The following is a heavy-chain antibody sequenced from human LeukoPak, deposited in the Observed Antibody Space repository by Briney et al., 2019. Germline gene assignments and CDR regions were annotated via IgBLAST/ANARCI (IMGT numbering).Heavy chain of an antibody. CDR3: TTDQVGFGMDV. V-gene: IGHV3-15*01. D-gene: IGHD1-26*01. J-gene: IGHJ6*02. CDR1: GFTFIDTW. Sequence: GGSLRLSCAASGFTFIDTWMSWVRQAPGKGLEWVGRIKSKTDGGTTDYAAPVKGRFIISRDDSKNTLSLQMNSLKTEDTAVYFCTTDQVGFGMDVWGQGTTVTVSS. CDR2: IKSKTDGGTT.